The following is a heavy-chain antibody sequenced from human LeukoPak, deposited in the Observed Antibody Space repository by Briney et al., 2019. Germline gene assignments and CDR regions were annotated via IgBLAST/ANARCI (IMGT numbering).Heavy chain of an antibody. CDR3: AKDHMVATDY. V-gene: IGHV3-23*01. J-gene: IGHJ4*02. CDR2: ISGSAEST. D-gene: IGHD5-12*01. CDR1: GFTFSDYA. Sequence: GGSLRLSCVASGFTFSDYAMSWVRQAQGKGLEWVSTISGSAESTYYADSVKGRFTISRDNSKNMVYLQMKNLRAEDTALYYCAKDHMVATDYWGQGALVTVSS.